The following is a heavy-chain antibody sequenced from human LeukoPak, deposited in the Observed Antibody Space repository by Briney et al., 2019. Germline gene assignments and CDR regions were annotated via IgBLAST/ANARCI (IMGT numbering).Heavy chain of an antibody. D-gene: IGHD4-11*01. V-gene: IGHV3-23*01. CDR1: GFTFSSYA. J-gene: IGHJ6*03. Sequence: GGSLRLSCAASGFTFSSYAMSWVRQAPGKGLEWVSAISGSGGSTYYADSVKGRFTISRDNSKNTLYLQMNSLRAEDTAVYYCAKASGGDYSAPAALGDYYSYYYMDVWGKGTTVTVSS. CDR3: AKASGGDYSAPAALGDYYSYYYMDV. CDR2: ISGSGGST.